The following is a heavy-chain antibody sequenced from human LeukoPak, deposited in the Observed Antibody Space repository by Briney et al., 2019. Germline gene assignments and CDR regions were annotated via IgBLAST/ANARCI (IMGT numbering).Heavy chain of an antibody. D-gene: IGHD3-22*01. V-gene: IGHV4-4*07. CDR3: ARLKSYDSTGYSPGYYMDV. Sequence: NPSETLSLTCSVSGGAIISYYWSWIRQPAGKGPEWIGRIYPTGNTDYNPSLKTRVTMSTDLSKKQFSLRLRSVTAADTAVYYCARLKSYDSTGYSPGYYMDVWGKGTAVTVSS. CDR1: GGAIISYY. CDR2: IYPTGNT. J-gene: IGHJ6*03.